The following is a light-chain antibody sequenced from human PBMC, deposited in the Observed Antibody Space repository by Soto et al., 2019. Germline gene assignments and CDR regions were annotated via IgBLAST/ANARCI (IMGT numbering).Light chain of an antibody. V-gene: IGKV3-15*01. CDR1: QSVTSD. J-gene: IGKJ4*01. CDR3: QPYNNWPLT. Sequence: EIVMTQSPATQSESPGQRATLSCXASQSVTSDLAWYLQKPGQAPRLLIHGASTRATGVPARFSGSRSGPEFTLTINSLQSEDFAIYYCQPYNNWPLTFGGGTKVDIK. CDR2: GAS.